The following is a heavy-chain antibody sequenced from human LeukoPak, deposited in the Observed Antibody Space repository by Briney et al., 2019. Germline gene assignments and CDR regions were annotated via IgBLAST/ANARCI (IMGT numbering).Heavy chain of an antibody. CDR2: ISGSGGST. CDR1: GFTFSSYA. J-gene: IGHJ4*02. CDR3: ANSETRDRWFGELLYTPRDY. V-gene: IGHV3-23*01. Sequence: GGSLRLSCAASGFTFSSYAMSWVRQAPGKGLEWVSAISGSGGSTYYADSVKGRFTISRDNSKNTLYLQMNSLRAEDTAVYCCANSETRDRWFGELLYTPRDYWGQGTLVTVSS. D-gene: IGHD3-10*01.